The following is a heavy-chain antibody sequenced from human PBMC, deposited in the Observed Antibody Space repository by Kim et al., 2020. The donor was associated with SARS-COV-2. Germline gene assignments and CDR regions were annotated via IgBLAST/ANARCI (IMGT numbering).Heavy chain of an antibody. J-gene: IGHJ4*02. CDR3: TRRGDF. Sequence: SETLSLTCGVSGGSIGSRNYYWGRLRQPPGKGLVWIGSIYYSGSTYYNPSRKSRVTITIDTSKNQFSLRLSPVTAADTAVYYCTRRGDFWGRGTLVTVSS. CDR1: GGSIGSRNYY. CDR2: IYYSGST. V-gene: IGHV4-39*01.